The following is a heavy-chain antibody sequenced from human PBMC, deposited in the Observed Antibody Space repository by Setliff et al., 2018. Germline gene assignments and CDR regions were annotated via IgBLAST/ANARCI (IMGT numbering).Heavy chain of an antibody. J-gene: IGHJ4*02. V-gene: IGHV3-30*02. CDR3: AKDSSWYLDY. Sequence: GGSLRLSCAASGFTFSDYWMHWVRQVPGKGLEWVAFIRNDGTEKFHADSVKGRFTISRDNSKNTLYLQMNSLTPEDTALYYCAKDSSWYLDYWGQGTLVTVSS. CDR2: IRNDGTEK. CDR1: GFTFSDYW. D-gene: IGHD6-13*01.